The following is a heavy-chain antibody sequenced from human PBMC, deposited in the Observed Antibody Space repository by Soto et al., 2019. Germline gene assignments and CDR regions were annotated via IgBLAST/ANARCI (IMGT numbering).Heavy chain of an antibody. J-gene: IGHJ4*02. CDR2: IYYSGST. CDR3: ARHPTVTTSYIDY. V-gene: IGHV4-39*01. Sequence: QLQLQESGPGLVKPSETLSLTCTVSGGSISSSSYYWGWIRQPPGKGLEWIGSIYYSGSTYYNPSLKSRVTISVDTSKNQFSLKLSSVTAADTAVYYCARHPTVTTSYIDYWGQGTLVTVSS. CDR1: GGSISSSSYY. D-gene: IGHD4-17*01.